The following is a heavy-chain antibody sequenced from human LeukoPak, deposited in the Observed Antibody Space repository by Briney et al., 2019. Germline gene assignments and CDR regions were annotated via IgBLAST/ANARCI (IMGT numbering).Heavy chain of an antibody. CDR1: GGTFSSYA. CDR3: ARERYGYLYYFDY. Sequence: ASVKVSCKASGGTFSSYAISWVRQAPGQGLEWMGGIIPIFGTANYAQKFQGRVTITPDESTSTAYMELSSLRSEDTAVYYCARERYGYLYYFDYWGQGTLVTVSS. D-gene: IGHD5-18*01. J-gene: IGHJ4*02. V-gene: IGHV1-69*13. CDR2: IIPIFGTA.